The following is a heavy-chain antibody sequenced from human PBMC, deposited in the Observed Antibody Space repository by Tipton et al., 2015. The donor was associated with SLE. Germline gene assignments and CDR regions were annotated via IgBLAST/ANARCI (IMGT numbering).Heavy chain of an antibody. V-gene: IGHV4-61*08. Sequence: TLSLTCTVSGASISSGGYYWSWIRQHPGKGLEWIGYIYYSGNTHYNPSLKSRVTILVDTSKNQFSLKLNPVTAADTAVYYCASRSETSRDGDDAFDIWGQGTMVTVSS. CDR3: ASRSETSRDGDDAFDI. J-gene: IGHJ3*02. CDR2: IYYSGNT. CDR1: GASISSGGYY. D-gene: IGHD2-2*01.